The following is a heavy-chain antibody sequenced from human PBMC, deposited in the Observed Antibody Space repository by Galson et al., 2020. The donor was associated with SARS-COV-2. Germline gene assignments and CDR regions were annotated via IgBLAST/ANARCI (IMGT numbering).Heavy chain of an antibody. CDR2: IYYSGST. V-gene: IGHV4-59*08. J-gene: IGHJ3*02. Sequence: GSLRLSCNVSGGSISNYYWDWIRQPPGKGLEWIGYIYYSGSTHYNPSLKSRATISLDASNNQFSLRLTSVTAANNQFSLRLTSVTAADTAVYYCARRYCSSTSCRAAFDIWGQGTMVTVSS. CDR1: GGSISNYY. D-gene: IGHD2-2*01. CDR3: LTSVTAADTAVYYCARRYCSSTSCRAAFDI.